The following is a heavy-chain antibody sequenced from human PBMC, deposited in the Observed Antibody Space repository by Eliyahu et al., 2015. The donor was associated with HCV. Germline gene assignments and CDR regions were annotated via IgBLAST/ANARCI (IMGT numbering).Heavy chain of an antibody. CDR2: LYYSGST. V-gene: IGHV4-59*07. J-gene: IGHJ4*02. D-gene: IGHD6-19*01. Sequence: QVQLQESGPGLVKPSDTLSLTCTVSGGSISSYYWTWIRQSPGKGLEWIGDLYYSGSTNYNPSLKSRVTISLDTSKNQFSLKLNSVTAADTAVYYCARGGSTGWNPCDYWGLGILVTVSS. CDR3: ARGGSTGWNPCDY. CDR1: GGSISSYY.